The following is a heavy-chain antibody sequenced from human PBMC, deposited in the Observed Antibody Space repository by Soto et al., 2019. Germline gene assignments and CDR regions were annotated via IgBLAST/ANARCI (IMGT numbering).Heavy chain of an antibody. J-gene: IGHJ3*02. V-gene: IGHV3-33*01. CDR2: TWFDGSNT. Sequence: GGSLRLSCAASGFTFSNYGMHWVRQTPGKGLEWVAATWFDGSNTYYADSVKGRFTISRDDSKSTLYLQMNSLRAEDTAVYYCARWWRKTGTTFDAFDIWGQGTMVTVSS. CDR3: ARWWRKTGTTFDAFDI. D-gene: IGHD1-1*01. CDR1: GFTFSNYG.